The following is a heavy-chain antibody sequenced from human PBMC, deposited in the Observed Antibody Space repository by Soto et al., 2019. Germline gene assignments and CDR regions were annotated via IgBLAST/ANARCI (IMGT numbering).Heavy chain of an antibody. Sequence: GGSLRLSCAASGFTFSSYAMSWVRQAPGKGLEWVSAISGSGGSTYYADSVKGRFTISRDNSKNTLYLQMNSLRAEDTAVYYCAKDVRPMTTVTTTDYWGQGTLVTVSS. D-gene: IGHD4-4*01. CDR1: GFTFSSYA. CDR2: ISGSGGST. V-gene: IGHV3-23*01. J-gene: IGHJ4*02. CDR3: AKDVRPMTTVTTTDY.